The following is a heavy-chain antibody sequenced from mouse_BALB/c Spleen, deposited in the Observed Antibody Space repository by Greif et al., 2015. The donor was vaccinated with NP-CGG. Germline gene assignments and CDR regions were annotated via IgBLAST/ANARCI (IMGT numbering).Heavy chain of an antibody. CDR1: GYTFTDYY. CDR3: ARRTGTEAMDY. D-gene: IGHD4-1*01. Sequence: QVQLKQSGPELVKPGASGKISCKASGYTFTDYYINWVKQKPGQGLEWIGWIYPGSGNTKYNEKFKGKATLTVDTSSSTAYMQFSSLTSEDTAVYFCARRTGTEAMDYWGQGTSVTVSS. V-gene: IGHV1-84*02. J-gene: IGHJ4*01. CDR2: IYPGSGNT.